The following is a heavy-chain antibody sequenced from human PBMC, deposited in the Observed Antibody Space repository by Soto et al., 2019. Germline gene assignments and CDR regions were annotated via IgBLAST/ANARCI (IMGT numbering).Heavy chain of an antibody. Sequence: QVQLVQSGAEVKKPGSSVKVSCKASGGTLSSFAISWVRQAPGQGLEWIGGIIPLWGSTSYAQKFKGRVTITADESTNTAYMELNGLRSEDTAVYYCARDSSSWYFFDYWGQGTLVTVYS. D-gene: IGHD6-13*01. CDR3: ARDSSSWYFFDY. CDR1: GGTLSSFA. V-gene: IGHV1-69*01. J-gene: IGHJ4*02. CDR2: IIPLWGST.